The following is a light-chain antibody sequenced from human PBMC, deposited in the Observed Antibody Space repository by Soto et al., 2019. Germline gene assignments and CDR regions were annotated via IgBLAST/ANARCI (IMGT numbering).Light chain of an antibody. CDR3: QQYDNWPHT. CDR2: GAS. J-gene: IGKJ2*01. V-gene: IGKV3D-15*01. CDR1: RSVGIN. Sequence: EIVMTQSPATLSVSPGERATLSCRASRSVGINLAWYQQKPGQAPRFLIFGASTRAAGVPVRFSGSGSGTELTLTISSLQPEDFAVYSCQQYDNWPHTFGQGTKVDIK.